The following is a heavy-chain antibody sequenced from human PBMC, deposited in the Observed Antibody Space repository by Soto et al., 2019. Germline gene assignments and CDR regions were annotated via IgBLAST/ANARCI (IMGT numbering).Heavy chain of an antibody. CDR2: IKQDETEK. Sequence: GGSLRLSCVASGFSLSSYWMTWVRQAPGKGLDWVANIKQDETEKYYVDSVKGRFTISRDNAKNSLSLQMNILRAEDTAVYYCARTVQILGPRYYFDYWGQGTLVTVSS. CDR3: ARTVQILGPRYYFDY. D-gene: IGHD5-18*01. CDR1: GFSLSSYW. V-gene: IGHV3-7*01. J-gene: IGHJ4*02.